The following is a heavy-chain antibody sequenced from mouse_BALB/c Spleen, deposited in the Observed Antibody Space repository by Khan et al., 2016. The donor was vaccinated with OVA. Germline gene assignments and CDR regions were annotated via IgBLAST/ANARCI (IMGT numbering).Heavy chain of an antibody. J-gene: IGHJ3*01. Sequence: QVQLKESGAELAKPGASVKMSCKASGYTFTSYWMHWVKQRPGQGLEWIGYINPSTGYTEYNQRFKDMATLTADKSSSTAFIQLISLTSEESTVYYCATHGSSSAWLTYWGQGTLVTVSA. V-gene: IGHV1-7*01. D-gene: IGHD1-1*01. CDR2: INPSTGYT. CDR1: GYTFTSYW. CDR3: ATHGSSSAWLTY.